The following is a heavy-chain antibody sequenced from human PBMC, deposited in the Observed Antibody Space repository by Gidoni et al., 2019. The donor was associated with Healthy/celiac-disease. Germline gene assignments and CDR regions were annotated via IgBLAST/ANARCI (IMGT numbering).Heavy chain of an antibody. Sequence: EVQLLESGGGLVQPGGSLRLSCAASGFTFSSYAMGWVRQAPGKGLEWVSAISGSGGSTYYADSVKGRFTISRDNSKNTLYLQMNSLRAEDTAVYYCAKRHAYDSSGYYFDYWGQGTLVTVSS. CDR2: ISGSGGST. V-gene: IGHV3-23*01. J-gene: IGHJ4*02. CDR1: GFTFSSYA. D-gene: IGHD3-22*01. CDR3: AKRHAYDSSGYYFDY.